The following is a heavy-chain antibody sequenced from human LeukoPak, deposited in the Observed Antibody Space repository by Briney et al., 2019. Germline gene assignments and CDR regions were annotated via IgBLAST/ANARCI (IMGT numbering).Heavy chain of an antibody. D-gene: IGHD6-13*01. V-gene: IGHV1-69*13. Sequence: ASVKVSCKASGYTFTSYGISWVRQAPGQGLEWMGGIIPIFGTANYAQKFQGRVTITADESTSTAYMELSSLRSEDTAVYYCAREYSSSWYVRGRFDPWGQGTLVTVSS. CDR3: AREYSSSWYVRGRFDP. J-gene: IGHJ5*02. CDR2: IIPIFGTA. CDR1: GYTFTSYG.